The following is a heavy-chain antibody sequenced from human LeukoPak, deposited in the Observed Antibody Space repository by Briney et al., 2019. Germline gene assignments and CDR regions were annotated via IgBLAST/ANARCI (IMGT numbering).Heavy chain of an antibody. D-gene: IGHD5-18*01. J-gene: IGHJ4*02. V-gene: IGHV3-23*01. CDR3: AREKGGYSYGCFDY. CDR2: ISGSGGST. Sequence: PGGSLGLSRAASGFTFSSYAMSWVRQAPGKGLEWVSAISGSGGSTYYADSVKGRFTISRDNSKNTLYLQMNSLRAEDTAVYYCAREKGGYSYGCFDYWGQGTLVTVSS. CDR1: GFTFSSYA.